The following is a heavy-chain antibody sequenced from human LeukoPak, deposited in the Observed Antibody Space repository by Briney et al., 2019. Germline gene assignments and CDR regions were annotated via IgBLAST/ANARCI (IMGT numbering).Heavy chain of an antibody. Sequence: PGGSLRLSCAASGFTFSTYNMNWVRQAPGKGLEWVSSISSSSSYIYYADSVKGRFTISRDNAKNSLYLQMNSLRAEDTAVYYCARKNRDDPFDYWGQGTLVTVSS. CDR2: ISSSSSYI. J-gene: IGHJ4*02. CDR1: GFTFSTYN. CDR3: ARKNRDDPFDY. V-gene: IGHV3-21*01. D-gene: IGHD2/OR15-2a*01.